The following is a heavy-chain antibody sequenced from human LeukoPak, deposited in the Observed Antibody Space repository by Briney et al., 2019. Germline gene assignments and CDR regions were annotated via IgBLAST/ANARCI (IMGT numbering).Heavy chain of an antibody. J-gene: IGHJ6*03. Sequence: GRSLRLSCAASGFTFSSYGMHWVRQAPGKGLEWVAVISYDGSYKYYADSVKGRFTISRDNSKNTLYLQMNSLRADDTAVYYCARSLRVRGVPDYMDVWGKGTTVTISS. V-gene: IGHV3-30*03. CDR3: ARSLRVRGVPDYMDV. CDR1: GFTFSSYG. D-gene: IGHD3-10*01. CDR2: ISYDGSYK.